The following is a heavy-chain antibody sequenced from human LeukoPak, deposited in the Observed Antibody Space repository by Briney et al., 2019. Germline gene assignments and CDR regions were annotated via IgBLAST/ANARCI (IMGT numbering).Heavy chain of an antibody. J-gene: IGHJ4*02. CDR1: GGSISSGDYY. Sequence: ASQTLSLTCTVSGGSISSGDYYWSWIRQPAGKGLEWIGRIYTSGSTNYNPSLKSRVTISVDTSKNQFSLKLSSVTAADTAVYYCARWVGYGDYFDYWGQGTLVTVSS. CDR2: IYTSGST. D-gene: IGHD4-17*01. V-gene: IGHV4-61*02. CDR3: ARWVGYGDYFDY.